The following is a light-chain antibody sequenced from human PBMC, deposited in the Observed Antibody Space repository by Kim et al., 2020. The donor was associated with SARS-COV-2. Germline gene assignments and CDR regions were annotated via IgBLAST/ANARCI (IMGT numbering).Light chain of an antibody. CDR3: AVWDESLSGWL. Sequence: QSVLTQPPSASGTPGQRVTISCSGSSSNIGSDYVYWYQQLPGTAPKLFIYRNSQRPSGVPDRFSGSKSGTSASLAISWLRFEDEAEYYCAVWDESLSGWLFGGGTQLTVL. CDR2: RNS. J-gene: IGLJ3*02. V-gene: IGLV1-47*01. CDR1: SSNIGSDY.